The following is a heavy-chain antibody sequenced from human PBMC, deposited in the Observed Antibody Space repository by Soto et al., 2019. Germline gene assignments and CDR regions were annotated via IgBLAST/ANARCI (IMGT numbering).Heavy chain of an antibody. J-gene: IGHJ4*02. V-gene: IGHV3-30*03. Sequence: QVQLVESGGGVVQPGRSLRLSCAASGFTFSSYGMHWVRQAPGKGLEWVSIISYDGGNKYYADSVKGRFTISRDNSKNTVYPQMSSLRAEDTAVYYSARRGACDYWGQGTLVTVSS. D-gene: IGHD3-10*01. CDR1: GFTFSSYG. CDR3: ARRGACDY. CDR2: ISYDGGNK.